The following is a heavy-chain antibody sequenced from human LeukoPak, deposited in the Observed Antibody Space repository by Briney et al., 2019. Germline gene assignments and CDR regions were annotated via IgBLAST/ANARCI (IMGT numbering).Heavy chain of an antibody. CDR2: IKGDGSST. V-gene: IGHV3-74*01. Sequence: PGGSLRLSCAASGSTFSTYWRHWVRQAPGKGLVWVARIKGDGSSTIYADSVKGRFTISRDNSKNTLYLQTSSLRAEDTAVYYCARASTTVPNLLDHWGRGTLVTVSS. D-gene: IGHD4-17*01. J-gene: IGHJ4*02. CDR3: ARASTTVPNLLDH. CDR1: GSTFSTYW.